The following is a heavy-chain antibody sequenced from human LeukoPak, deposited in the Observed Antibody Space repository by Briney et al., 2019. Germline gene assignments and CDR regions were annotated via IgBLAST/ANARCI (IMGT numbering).Heavy chain of an antibody. J-gene: IGHJ4*02. Sequence: GGSLRLSCAASEFTFRTYAMSWVRQTPGKGLEWVSVIYSGGSTYYADSVKGRFTISRDNSKNTLYLQMNSLRAEDTAVYYCARDGRSRIAAANWGQGTLVTVSS. CDR1: EFTFRTYA. CDR3: ARDGRSRIAAAN. CDR2: IYSGGST. V-gene: IGHV3-66*01. D-gene: IGHD6-13*01.